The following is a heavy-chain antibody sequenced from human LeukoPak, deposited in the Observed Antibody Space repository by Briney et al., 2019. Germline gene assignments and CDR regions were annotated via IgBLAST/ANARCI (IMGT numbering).Heavy chain of an antibody. CDR2: INPSGGIT. D-gene: IGHD3-22*01. V-gene: IGHV1-46*01. J-gene: IGHJ4*02. CDR3: ARAYYYDSSGPIHYFDY. Sequence: ASVKVSCKASGYTFTTYHMHWVRQAPGQGLEWMGIINPSGGITSYAQRFQGRVTMTRDTSTSTVIMELSSLRSEDTAVYYCARAYYYDSSGPIHYFDYWGRGTLVTVSS. CDR1: GYTFTTYH.